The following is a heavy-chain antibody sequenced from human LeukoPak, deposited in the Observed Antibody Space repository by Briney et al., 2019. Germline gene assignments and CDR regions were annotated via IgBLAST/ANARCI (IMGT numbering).Heavy chain of an antibody. D-gene: IGHD1-14*01. V-gene: IGHV4-59*08. CDR3: ARVRYRAFDI. Sequence: SETLSLTCTVSGGTISSYYWSWIRQPPGKGLEWIGYIYYSGSTNYNPSLKSRVTISADTSKNQFSLKLSSVTAADTAVYYCARVRYRAFDIWGQGTMVTVSS. CDR2: IYYSGST. J-gene: IGHJ3*02. CDR1: GGTISSYY.